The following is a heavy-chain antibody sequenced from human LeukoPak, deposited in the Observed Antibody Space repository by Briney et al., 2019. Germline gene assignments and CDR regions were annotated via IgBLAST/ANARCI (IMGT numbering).Heavy chain of an antibody. J-gene: IGHJ4*02. Sequence: GGSLRLSCAASGFTFSSYAMSWVRQAPGKGLEWVSAIRGSGGSTYYADSVKDRFTISRDNSKNTLYLQMNSLRAEDTAVYYCAKSGPYCSSTSCNYFDYWGQGTLVTVSS. D-gene: IGHD2-2*01. V-gene: IGHV3-23*01. CDR1: GFTFSSYA. CDR3: AKSGPYCSSTSCNYFDY. CDR2: IRGSGGST.